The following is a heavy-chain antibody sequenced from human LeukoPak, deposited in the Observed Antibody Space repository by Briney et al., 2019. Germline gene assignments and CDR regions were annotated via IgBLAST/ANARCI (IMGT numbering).Heavy chain of an antibody. D-gene: IGHD2-2*01. CDR1: GGSFSGYY. Sequence: SETLSLTCAVYGGSFSGYYWSWIRQPPGKGLEWIGEINHSGSTNYNPSLKSRVTISVDTSKNQFSLKLSSVTAADTAVYYCARHRGYCSSTSCGDFDYWGQGTLVTVSS. CDR2: INHSGST. V-gene: IGHV4-34*01. CDR3: ARHRGYCSSTSCGDFDY. J-gene: IGHJ4*02.